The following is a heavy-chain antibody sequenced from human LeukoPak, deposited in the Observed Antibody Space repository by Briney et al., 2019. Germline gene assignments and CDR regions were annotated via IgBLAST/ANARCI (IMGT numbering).Heavy chain of an antibody. V-gene: IGHV4-4*02. CDR1: GDSMSGSNW. CDR3: ARDAGATGGHYYYGMDV. Sequence: ASGTLSLTCAVSGDSMSGSNWWTWVRQPPGKGLEWIGETYHSGSANYNPSLKSRVTISVDKSKKQFSLKLTSMTAADTAVYYCARDAGATGGHYYYGMDVWGQGTTVTVSS. D-gene: IGHD6-25*01. J-gene: IGHJ6*02. CDR2: TYHSGSA.